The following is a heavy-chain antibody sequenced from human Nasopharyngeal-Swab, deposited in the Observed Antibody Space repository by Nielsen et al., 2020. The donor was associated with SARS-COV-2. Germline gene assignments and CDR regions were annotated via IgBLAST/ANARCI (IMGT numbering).Heavy chain of an antibody. CDR1: GFTFSNAW. CDR3: ARDLPTYSDWFDP. D-gene: IGHD2-21*01. J-gene: IGHJ5*02. Sequence: GESLKISCAASGFTFSNAWMSWVRQAPGKGLEWVANIKQDGSEKYYVDSVKGRFTISRDNAKNSLYLQMNSLRAEDTAVYYCARDLPTYSDWFDPWGQGTLVTVSS. CDR2: IKQDGSEK. V-gene: IGHV3-7*01.